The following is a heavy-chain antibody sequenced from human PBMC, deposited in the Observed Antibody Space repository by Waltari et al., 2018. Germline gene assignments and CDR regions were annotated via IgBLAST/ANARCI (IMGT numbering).Heavy chain of an antibody. Sequence: QVQLQESGPGLVKPSEPLSLTCTVPGGSISSYYWSWIRQPAGKGLEWIGRIYTSGSTNYNPSLKSRVTMSVDTSKNQFSLKLSSVTAADTAVYYCASTRLITMVRGGFDYWGQGTLVTVSS. J-gene: IGHJ4*02. CDR3: ASTRLITMVRGGFDY. V-gene: IGHV4-4*07. CDR2: IYTSGST. CDR1: GGSISSYY. D-gene: IGHD3-10*01.